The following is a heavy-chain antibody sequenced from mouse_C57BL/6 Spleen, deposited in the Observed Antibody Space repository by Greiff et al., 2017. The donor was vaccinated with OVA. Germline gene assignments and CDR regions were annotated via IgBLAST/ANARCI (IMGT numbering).Heavy chain of an antibody. CDR1: GYSITSGYY. Sequence: EVQRVESGPGLVKPSQSLSLTCSVTGYSITSGYYWNWIRQFPGNKLEWMGYISYDGSNNYNPSLKNRISITRDTSKNQFFLKLNSVTTEDTATYYCARGADYAMDYWGQGTSVTVSS. J-gene: IGHJ4*01. V-gene: IGHV3-6*01. CDR2: ISYDGSN. CDR3: ARGADYAMDY.